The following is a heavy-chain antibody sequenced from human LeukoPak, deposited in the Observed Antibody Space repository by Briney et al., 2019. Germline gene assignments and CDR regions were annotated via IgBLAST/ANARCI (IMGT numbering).Heavy chain of an antibody. Sequence: GGSLRLSCAASGFTFSGNWMSWVRQAPGKGLEWLANIKQDGSVKYYVDSVKGRFTISRDNAKNSLFLQMNSLRAEDTAVYYCARDGTDWGQGTLVTVSS. CDR2: IKQDGSVK. CDR1: GFTFSGNW. V-gene: IGHV3-7*01. J-gene: IGHJ4*02. CDR3: ARDGTD.